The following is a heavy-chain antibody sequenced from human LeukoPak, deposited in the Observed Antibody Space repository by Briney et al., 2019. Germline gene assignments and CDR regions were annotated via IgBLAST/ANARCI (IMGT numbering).Heavy chain of an antibody. D-gene: IGHD6-19*01. CDR2: IKQDGGHK. Sequence: GGSLRLSCAASGFTLRSNWMSWVRQAPGKGLEWVANIKQDGGHKNYADSVKGRFTISRDNAKNSLYLQMNSLRAEDTAVCYCARETPDSSGWDWGQGTLVTVSS. J-gene: IGHJ4*02. CDR1: GFTLRSNW. CDR3: ARETPDSSGWD. V-gene: IGHV3-7*01.